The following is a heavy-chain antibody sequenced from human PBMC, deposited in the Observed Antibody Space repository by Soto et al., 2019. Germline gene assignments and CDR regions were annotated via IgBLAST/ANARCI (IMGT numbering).Heavy chain of an antibody. V-gene: IGHV1-46*03. Sequence: GASVKVSCKASGYTFTSYYMHWVRQAPGQGLEWMGIINPSGGSTSYAQKLQGRVTMTRDTSTSTVYMELSSLRSEDTAVYYCAREYFSPHFFSGWGADTIRYFQHWGQGTLVTVSS. CDR2: INPSGGST. CDR1: GYTFTSYY. D-gene: IGHD6-19*01. J-gene: IGHJ1*01. CDR3: AREYFSPHFFSGWGADTIRYFQH.